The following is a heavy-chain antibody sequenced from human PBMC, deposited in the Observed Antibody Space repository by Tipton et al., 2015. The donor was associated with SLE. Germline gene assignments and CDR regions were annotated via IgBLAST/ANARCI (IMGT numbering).Heavy chain of an antibody. D-gene: IGHD6-19*01. J-gene: IGHJ4*02. CDR1: GYTFTSYD. CDR2: MNPNSGNT. Sequence: QLVQSGAEVKKPGASVKVSCKASGYTFTSYDINWVRQATGQGLEWMGWMNPNSGNTGYAQKLQGRDTMTTDTSTSTAYMELRSLRSDDTAVYSCARNNISGSDYWGQGTLATVSS. V-gene: IGHV1-8*01. CDR3: ARNNISGSDY.